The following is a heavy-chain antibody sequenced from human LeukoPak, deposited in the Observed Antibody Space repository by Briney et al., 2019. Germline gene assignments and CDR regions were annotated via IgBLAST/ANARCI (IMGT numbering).Heavy chain of an antibody. Sequence: GSLRLSCAASGIPFHYHSMDWVRQAPGKGLGGVSSISSSSSYIYYADSVKGRFTISRDNAKNSLYLQMNSLRAEDTAVYYCARDATSVFDLDYWGQGTLVTVSS. CDR2: ISSSSSYI. CDR3: ARDATSVFDLDY. V-gene: IGHV3-21*01. CDR1: GIPFHYHS. J-gene: IGHJ4*02.